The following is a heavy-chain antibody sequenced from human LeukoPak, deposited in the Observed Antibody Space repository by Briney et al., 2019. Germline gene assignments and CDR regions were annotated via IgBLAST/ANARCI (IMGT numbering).Heavy chain of an antibody. J-gene: IGHJ4*02. V-gene: IGHV6-1*01. D-gene: IGHD6-13*01. Sequence: SQTLSLTCAISGDSVSSNNAAWNWIRQSPSRGLEWLGRTYYRSKWYNDYAVSVKSRITFNPDTSKNQFSLQLNSVTPEDTAVYYCAGGGAAAGRRPVDYWGQGTLVTVSS. CDR1: GDSVSSNNAA. CDR3: AGGGAAAGRRPVDY. CDR2: TYYRSKWYN.